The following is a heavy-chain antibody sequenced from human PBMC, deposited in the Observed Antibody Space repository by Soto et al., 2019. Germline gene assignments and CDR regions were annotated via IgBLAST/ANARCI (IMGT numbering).Heavy chain of an antibody. Sequence: QVQLVESGGGVVQPGRSLRLSCAASGFTFSSYAMHWVRQAPGKGLEWVAVISYDGSNKYYADSVKGRFTISRDNSKNXLYLQMNSLRAEDTAVYYCARDRGIAVAGNPYFDYWGQGTLVTVSS. J-gene: IGHJ4*02. CDR2: ISYDGSNK. V-gene: IGHV3-30-3*01. CDR3: ARDRGIAVAGNPYFDY. CDR1: GFTFSSYA. D-gene: IGHD6-19*01.